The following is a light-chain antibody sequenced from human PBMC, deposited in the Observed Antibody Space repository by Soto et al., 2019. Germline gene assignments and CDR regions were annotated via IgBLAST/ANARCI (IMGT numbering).Light chain of an antibody. CDR3: QHYDSARWT. V-gene: IGKV1-39*01. J-gene: IGKJ1*01. Sequence: DIQMTQSPSSLSASVGDRVTIPCRASQSILGYLNWYQQKPGNAPKLLIYSASTLQSGVPSRFSGSGSGTDFSLTISRLEPEDFAVYYCQHYDSARWTFGLGTKVDIK. CDR2: SAS. CDR1: QSILGY.